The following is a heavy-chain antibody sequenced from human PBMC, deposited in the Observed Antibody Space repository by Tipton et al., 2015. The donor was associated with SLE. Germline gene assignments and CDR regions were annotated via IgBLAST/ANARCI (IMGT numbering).Heavy chain of an antibody. CDR2: IYHTGTT. D-gene: IGHD3-10*01. Sequence: TLSLTCSVSGDSISSGTYYWGWIRQPPGKGLEWIGIIYHTGTTKYSPSLQRRVAISVDTSRNQFSLKLNSLTAADTAVYYCARDFGNVGRFDSWGQGNLVAVSS. CDR1: GDSISSGTYY. J-gene: IGHJ5*01. CDR3: ARDFGNVGRFDS. V-gene: IGHV4-39*07.